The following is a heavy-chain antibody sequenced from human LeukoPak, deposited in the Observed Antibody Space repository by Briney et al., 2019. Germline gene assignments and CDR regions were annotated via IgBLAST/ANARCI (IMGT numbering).Heavy chain of an antibody. D-gene: IGHD3-16*01. J-gene: IGHJ4*02. CDR1: GFTFSGSA. V-gene: IGHV3-73*01. CDR2: IRSKANSYAT. CDR3: TRPGDYDYVWGNDY. Sequence: GGSLRLSCAASGFTFSGSAMHWVRQASGKGLEWVGRIRSKANSYATAYAASVKGRFTISRDDSKNTAYLQMNSLKTEDTAVYYCTRPGDYDYVWGNDYWGQGTLVTVSS.